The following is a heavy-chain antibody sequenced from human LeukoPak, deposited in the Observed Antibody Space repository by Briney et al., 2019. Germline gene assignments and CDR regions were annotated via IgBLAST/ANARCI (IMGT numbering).Heavy chain of an antibody. CDR1: GGSISSISSNNYH. CDR3: AREMGVLTAHVIDF. V-gene: IGHV4-39*02. J-gene: IGHJ6*02. Sequence: PSETLSLTCIVSGGSISSISSNNYHWGWIRQPPGKGPEWIGSIYYSGSTYYNPSLKSRVTISVDTSKNQFSLKLSSVTAADTAFYYGAREMGVLTAHVIDFGGQGPTVTVS. D-gene: IGHD3-16*01. CDR2: IYYSGST.